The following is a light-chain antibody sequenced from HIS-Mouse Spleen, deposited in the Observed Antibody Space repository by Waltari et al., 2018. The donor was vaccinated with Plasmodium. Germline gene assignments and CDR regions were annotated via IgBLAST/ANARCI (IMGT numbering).Light chain of an antibody. J-gene: IGLJ3*02. Sequence: QSALTQPASVSGSPGQSITISCTGTSSDVGSYNLVSWYQQHPGKAPKRMIYEGSKRPSGVSNRVSGSKSGNTASLTISGLQAEDEAYYYCCSYAGSSTKWVFGGGTKLTVL. CDR1: SSDVGSYNL. CDR3: CSYAGSSTKWV. V-gene: IGLV2-23*01. CDR2: EGS.